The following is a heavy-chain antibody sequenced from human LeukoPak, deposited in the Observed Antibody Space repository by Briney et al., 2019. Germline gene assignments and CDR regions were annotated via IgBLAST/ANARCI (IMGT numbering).Heavy chain of an antibody. CDR2: IKQDGSEK. J-gene: IGHJ3*02. CDR1: GFTFSSYW. V-gene: IGHV3-7*01. Sequence: GGSLRLSCPASGFTFSSYWMSWVRQAPGKGLEWVASIKQDGSEKYYVDSVKGRFTISRDNAKNSLYLQMNSLRAEDTAVYYCARRGSSGWYRAFDIWGQGTMVTVSS. D-gene: IGHD6-19*01. CDR3: ARRGSSGWYRAFDI.